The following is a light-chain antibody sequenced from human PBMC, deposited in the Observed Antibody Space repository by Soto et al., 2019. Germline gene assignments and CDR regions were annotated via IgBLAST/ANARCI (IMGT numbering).Light chain of an antibody. V-gene: IGKV1-39*01. Sequence: DIQMTQSPSSLSGSIGDRFTITGGASQSISTYLNWYEQKPGKAPNLLIYGASTLQSGVPSRFSGGGSGTYFTLTISGLQPEDFGSYYCQQSYTSPVTFGGGTKVDIK. CDR3: QQSYTSPVT. CDR2: GAS. CDR1: QSISTY. J-gene: IGKJ4*01.